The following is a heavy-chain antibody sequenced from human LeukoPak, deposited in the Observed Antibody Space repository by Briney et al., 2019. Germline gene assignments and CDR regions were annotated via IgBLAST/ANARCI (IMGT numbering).Heavy chain of an antibody. CDR3: ARGCQINSSGGFVDP. J-gene: IGHJ5*02. V-gene: IGHV1-2*02. CDR2: INPNSGGT. CDR1: GYIFTDYY. Sequence: ASVRVSCKASGYIFTDYYVHWVRQAPGQGLEWMGLINPNSGGTNFAQKFQGRVTMTRDTSITTAYMELSRLSSDDAAVYYCARGCQINSSGGFVDPWGQGTLVTVSS. D-gene: IGHD6-6*01.